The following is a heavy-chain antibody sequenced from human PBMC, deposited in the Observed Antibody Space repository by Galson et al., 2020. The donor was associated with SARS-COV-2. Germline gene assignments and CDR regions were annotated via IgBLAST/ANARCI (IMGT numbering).Heavy chain of an antibody. Sequence: GGSLRLSCSLSEFIVNSYYISWVRQAPGKGLEWVSVSYSHGDTYYADSVKGRFTVSRDNSKNTMYLQMSSLRAKDTAVYNCAREMQEGGTSQWGQGTLVTVSS. CDR1: EFIVNSYY. V-gene: IGHV3-53*01. CDR3: AREMQEGGTSQ. J-gene: IGHJ4*02. CDR2: SYSHGDT. D-gene: IGHD1-1*01.